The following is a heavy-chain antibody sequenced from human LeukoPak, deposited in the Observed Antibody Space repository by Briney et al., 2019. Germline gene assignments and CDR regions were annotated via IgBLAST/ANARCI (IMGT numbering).Heavy chain of an antibody. CDR1: GGSFSGYY. Sequence: SSETLSLTCTVYGGSFSGYYWSWIRQPPGKGLEWIGEINHSGSTNYNPSLKSRVTISVDTSKNQFSLKLSSVTAADTAVYYCARVVRSSNYYYYYCYYMDVWGKGTTVTVSS. CDR2: INHSGST. CDR3: ARVVRSSNYYYYYCYYMDV. J-gene: IGHJ6*03. V-gene: IGHV4-34*01. D-gene: IGHD4-11*01.